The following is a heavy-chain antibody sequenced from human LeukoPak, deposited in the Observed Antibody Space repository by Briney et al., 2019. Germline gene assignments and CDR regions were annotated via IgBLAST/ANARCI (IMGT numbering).Heavy chain of an antibody. V-gene: IGHV2-70*04. CDR3: ARTGYYASTGYFDY. CDR1: GFSLSTSGMR. CDR2: IDWDDDK. D-gene: IGHD3-9*01. Sequence: SGPTLVNPTQTLTLTCTFSGFSLSTSGMRVSWNRQPPGKALEWLARIDWDDDKFYSTSLKTRLTISRDTSKNQVVLTMTNMDPVDTATYYCARTGYYASTGYFDYWGQGTLVTVSS. J-gene: IGHJ4*02.